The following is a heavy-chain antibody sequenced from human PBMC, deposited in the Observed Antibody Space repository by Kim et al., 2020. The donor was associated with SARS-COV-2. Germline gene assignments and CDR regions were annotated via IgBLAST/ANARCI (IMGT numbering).Heavy chain of an antibody. J-gene: IGHJ5*02. CDR2: NPNRGDT. CDR3: AREVDP. Sequence: NPNRGDTNYAQKFQGRVTMPRDTSISTAYMELSRLRSDDTAVYYCAREVDPWGQGTLVTVSS. V-gene: IGHV1-2*02.